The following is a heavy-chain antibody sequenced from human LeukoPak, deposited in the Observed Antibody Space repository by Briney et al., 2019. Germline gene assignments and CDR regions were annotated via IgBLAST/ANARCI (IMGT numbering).Heavy chain of an antibody. V-gene: IGHV3-30*18. CDR3: AKEIAIFGSDV. D-gene: IGHD3-3*01. CDR2: ISYDGSNK. J-gene: IGHJ6*04. CDR1: GFTFSSYG. Sequence: PGGSLRLSCAASGFTFSSYGMHWVRQAPGKGLEWVAVISYDGSNKYYADSVKGRFTISRDNSKNTLYLQMNSLRAEDTAVYYCAKEIAIFGSDVWGKGTTVTVSS.